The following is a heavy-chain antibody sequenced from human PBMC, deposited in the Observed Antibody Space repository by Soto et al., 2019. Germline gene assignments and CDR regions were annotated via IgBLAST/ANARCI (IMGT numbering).Heavy chain of an antibody. CDR3: ARHLATIGGFWYYYYYMDV. CDR1: GGSISSSSYY. V-gene: IGHV4-39*01. J-gene: IGHJ6*03. Sequence: SETLSLTCTVSGGSISSSSYYWGWIRQPPGKGLEWIGSIYYSGSTYYNPSLKSRVTISVDTSKNQFSLKLSSVTAADTAVYYCARHLATIGGFWYYYYYMDVWGKGTTVTVSS. CDR2: IYYSGST. D-gene: IGHD5-12*01.